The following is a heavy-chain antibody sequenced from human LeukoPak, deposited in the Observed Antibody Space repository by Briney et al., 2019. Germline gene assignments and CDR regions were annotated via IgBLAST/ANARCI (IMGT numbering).Heavy chain of an antibody. CDR1: RFTFSAYY. J-gene: IGHJ4*02. V-gene: IGHV3-11*06. CDR3: ARRGGSTATGYYFDY. D-gene: IGHD3-10*01. CDR2: ISSSTSYT. Sequence: GGSLRLSCAASRFTFSAYYLSWIRQAPGKGLEWVSYISSSTSYTNYADSVKGRFTISRDNAKNSLYLQMNSLRAEDTAVYYCARRGGSTATGYYFDYWGQGTLGTVS.